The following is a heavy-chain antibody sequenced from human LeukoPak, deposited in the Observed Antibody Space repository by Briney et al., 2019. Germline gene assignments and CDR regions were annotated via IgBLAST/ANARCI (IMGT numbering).Heavy chain of an antibody. Sequence: ASVKVSCKASGFTFTNYNMHWVRQAPGQGLEWMGIINPSGGSTSYAQKFQGRVTMTRDMSTSTVYMELSSLRSEDTAVYYCARESEAAAFAYWGQGTLVTVSS. CDR1: GFTFTNYN. V-gene: IGHV1-46*01. CDR2: INPSGGST. D-gene: IGHD6-13*01. CDR3: ARESEAAAFAY. J-gene: IGHJ4*02.